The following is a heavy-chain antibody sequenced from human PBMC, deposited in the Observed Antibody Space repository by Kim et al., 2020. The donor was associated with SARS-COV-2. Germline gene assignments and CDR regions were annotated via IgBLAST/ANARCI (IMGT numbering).Heavy chain of an antibody. J-gene: IGHJ4*02. CDR3: ASSKRAAESRHTYDILTGYRD. CDR2: IIPIFGTA. V-gene: IGHV1-69*13. CDR1: GGTFSSYA. Sequence: SVKVSCKASGGTFSSYAISWVRQAPGQGLEWMGGIIPIFGTANYAQKFQGRVTITADESTSTAYMELSSLRSEDTAVYYCASSKRAAESRHTYDILTGYRDWGQGTLVTVSS. D-gene: IGHD3-9*01.